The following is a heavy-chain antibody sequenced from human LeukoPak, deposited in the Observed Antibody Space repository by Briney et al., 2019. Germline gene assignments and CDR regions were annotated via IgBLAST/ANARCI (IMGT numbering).Heavy chain of an antibody. CDR1: GYTFTCYY. Sequence: ASVKVSCKASGYTFTCYYMHWVRQAPGQGLEWMGWINPNSGGTNYAQKFQGRVTMTRDTSISTAYMELSRLRSDDTAVYYCAREYYDFWSGYYTGIDYWGQGTLVTVSS. D-gene: IGHD3-3*01. J-gene: IGHJ4*02. CDR3: AREYYDFWSGYYTGIDY. V-gene: IGHV1-2*02. CDR2: INPNSGGT.